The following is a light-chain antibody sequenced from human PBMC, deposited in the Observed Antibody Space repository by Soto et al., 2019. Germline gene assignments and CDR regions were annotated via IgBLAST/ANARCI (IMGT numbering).Light chain of an antibody. Sequence: QLVLTQSPSASASLGASVKLTCTLSSGHSSCAIAWHQQQPEKGPRYLMKLNSDGSHSKGDGIPDRFSGSSSGAERYLTISSLQSEDEADYYCQTWGTGIRGVFGGGTKLTVL. J-gene: IGLJ2*01. CDR3: QTWGTGIRGV. CDR1: SGHSSCA. V-gene: IGLV4-69*01. CDR2: LNSDGSH.